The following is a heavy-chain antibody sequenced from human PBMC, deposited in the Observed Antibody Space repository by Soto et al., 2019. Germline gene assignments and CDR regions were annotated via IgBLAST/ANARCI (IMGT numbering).Heavy chain of an antibody. CDR2: ISAYNVNT. Sequence: APVKVSCKASGYPFTSYGISWVRQAPGQELEWVGWISAYNVNTNYAQKLQGRVTMTTDTSTSTAYMELRSLRSDDTAVYYCARDIRLLWFGELIGNYYYGMDVWGQGTTVTVCS. D-gene: IGHD3-10*01. V-gene: IGHV1-18*04. J-gene: IGHJ6*02. CDR3: ARDIRLLWFGELIGNYYYGMDV. CDR1: GYPFTSYG.